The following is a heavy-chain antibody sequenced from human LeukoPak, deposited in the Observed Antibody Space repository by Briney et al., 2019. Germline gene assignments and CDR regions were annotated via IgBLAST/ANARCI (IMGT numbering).Heavy chain of an antibody. CDR2: INWNGGST. J-gene: IGHJ4*02. CDR3: GRGGKVEQLVLAR. D-gene: IGHD6-13*01. V-gene: IGHV3-20*04. CDR1: GFTFDDYG. Sequence: PGGSLRLSCAASGFTFDDYGMSWVRQAPGKGLEWVSNINWNGGSTGYADSVRGRFTISRDNAKNTLYLQMNSLRAEDTAVYYCGRGGKVEQLVLARWGQGSLVTVSS.